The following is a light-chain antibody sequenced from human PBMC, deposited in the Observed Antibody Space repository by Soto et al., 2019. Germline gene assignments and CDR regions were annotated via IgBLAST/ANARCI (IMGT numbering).Light chain of an antibody. CDR1: QSVSSSY. CDR3: QQYGGSPWT. Sequence: EIVLTQSTGTLSLSPGERATLSCRASQSVSSSYLAWYQQKPGQAPRLLIYGASRRATGFPDRFSGSGSGTDFTLTISRLEPEDFEVYYCQQYGGSPWTFGQGTKVDIK. J-gene: IGKJ1*01. V-gene: IGKV3-20*01. CDR2: GAS.